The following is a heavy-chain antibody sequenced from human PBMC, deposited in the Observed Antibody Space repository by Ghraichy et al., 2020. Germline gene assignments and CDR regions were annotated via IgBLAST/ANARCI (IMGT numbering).Heavy chain of an antibody. V-gene: IGHV1-2*02. CDR1: GYMFTAYY. CDR3: VRQGINMIEWSS. Sequence: ASVKVSCKASGYMFTAYYMHWVRQAPGRGFEWMGWINPSNGDSRYAQNLQGRVTLTRDTSINTVYMDLSGLKSDDTAVYYCVRQGINMIEWSSWGQGSLVTVSS. D-gene: IGHD3-22*01. J-gene: IGHJ4*02. CDR2: INPSNGDS.